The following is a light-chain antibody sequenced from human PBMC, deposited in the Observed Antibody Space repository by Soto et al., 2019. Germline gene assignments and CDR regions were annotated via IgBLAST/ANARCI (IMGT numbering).Light chain of an antibody. J-gene: IGLJ3*02. CDR2: END. CDR3: ETWDSSLHAVV. Sequence: QSVLTQPPSVSAAPGQKVTISCSGSSSNIGDKYVSWYQQVPGRAPKLLIYENDKRPSEIPDRFSGSKSGTSATLGITGLQTGDEADYYCETWDSSLHAVVFGGGTKVTVL. CDR1: SSNIGDKY. V-gene: IGLV1-51*02.